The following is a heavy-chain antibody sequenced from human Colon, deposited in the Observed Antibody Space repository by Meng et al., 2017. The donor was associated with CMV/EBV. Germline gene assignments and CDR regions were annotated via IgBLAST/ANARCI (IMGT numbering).Heavy chain of an antibody. CDR3: ATLSIYDSTISDF. V-gene: IGHV1-2*02. D-gene: IGHD5/OR15-5a*01. CDR1: GYPFTIHY. CDR2: MNPNSGDT. Sequence: CQTSGYPFTIHYIHWVRQAPGRGLEWMGWMNPNSGDTNYAQKFQDRVEMTRDTTVNTAYLDLTSLRSADTAVYYCATLSIYDSTISDFWGQGTLVTVSS. J-gene: IGHJ4*02.